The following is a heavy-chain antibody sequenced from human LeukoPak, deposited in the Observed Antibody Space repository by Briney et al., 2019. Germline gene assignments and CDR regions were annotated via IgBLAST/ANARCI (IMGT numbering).Heavy chain of an antibody. Sequence: SETLSLTCTVSGGSISSYYWSWIRQPPGKGLEWIGRIYTSGSTNYNPSLKSRVTISVDTSQNQFALKLSSVTAADTAVYYCAGAAYGTGVGWFDPWGQGTLVTVSS. CDR1: GGSISSYY. J-gene: IGHJ5*02. V-gene: IGHV4-4*07. CDR2: IYTSGST. D-gene: IGHD2-8*02. CDR3: AGAAYGTGVGWFDP.